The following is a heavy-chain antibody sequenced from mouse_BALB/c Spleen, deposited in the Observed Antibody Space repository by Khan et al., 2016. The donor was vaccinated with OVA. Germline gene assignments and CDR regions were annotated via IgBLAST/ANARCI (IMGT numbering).Heavy chain of an antibody. D-gene: IGHD1-1*01. Sequence: EVELVESGGDLVKPGGSLKLSCAASGFTFSTYGMPWVRQAPDKRLEWVATVSTGGSYTYYPDSVKGRSTISRDNAKNTPYLQMSGLRSEDTAMFYCTRLAYYCDSGGFAYWGQGTLVTVSA. CDR3: TRLAYYCDSGGFAY. J-gene: IGHJ3*01. CDR1: GFTFSTYG. CDR2: VSTGGSYT. V-gene: IGHV5-6*01.